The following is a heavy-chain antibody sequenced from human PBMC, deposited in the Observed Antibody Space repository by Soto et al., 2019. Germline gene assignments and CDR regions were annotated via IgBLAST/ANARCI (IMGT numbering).Heavy chain of an antibody. CDR1: GFTFSSYG. D-gene: IGHD3-10*01. J-gene: IGHJ6*03. CDR2: IWYDGSNK. Sequence: GGSLRLSCAASGFTFSSYGMHWVRQAPGKGLEWVAVIWYDGSNKYYADSVKGRFTISRDNSKNTLYLQMNSLRAEDTAVYYCARGCPIITMVRGVSTLYYYYYYMDVWGKGTTVTVSS. V-gene: IGHV3-33*01. CDR3: ARGCPIITMVRGVSTLYYYYYYMDV.